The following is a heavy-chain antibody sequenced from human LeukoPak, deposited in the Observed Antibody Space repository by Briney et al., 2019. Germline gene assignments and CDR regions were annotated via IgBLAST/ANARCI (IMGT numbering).Heavy chain of an antibody. CDR3: ARSLPYGTTWYGRSDF. D-gene: IGHD6-13*01. Sequence: GGSLRLSCAASGFTFGGYGMHWVRQAPGKGLEWVANIRQDGDTKYYVDSVKGRFTISRDNAMNSLYLQMNSLRAEDTAIYYCARSLPYGTTWYGRSDFWGQGTLVTVSS. V-gene: IGHV3-7*03. J-gene: IGHJ4*02. CDR2: IRQDGDTK. CDR1: GFTFGGYG.